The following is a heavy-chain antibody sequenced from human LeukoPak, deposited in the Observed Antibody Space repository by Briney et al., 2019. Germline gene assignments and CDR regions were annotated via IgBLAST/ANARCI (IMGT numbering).Heavy chain of an antibody. Sequence: ASVKVSCKASGYSFTDKYLHWVRQAPGQGLEWMGWINPKSGGTNYAQKFQGRVTMTTDTSMTTAHMEVSRLTSDDTAVYYCARAGGRSWLDPWGPGTLVTVSS. CDR2: INPKSGGT. CDR1: GYSFTDKY. J-gene: IGHJ5*02. V-gene: IGHV1-2*02. CDR3: ARAGGRSWLDP.